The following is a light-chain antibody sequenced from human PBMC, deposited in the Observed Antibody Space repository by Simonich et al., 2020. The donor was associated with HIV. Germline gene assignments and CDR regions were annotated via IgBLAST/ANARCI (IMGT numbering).Light chain of an antibody. CDR1: RTILYSSNNKNY. CDR3: QQYHSIPPT. Sequence: DIVMTQSPDSLAVSLGERATINCKSSRTILYSSNNKNYLAWYQQKPGQPPKLRIYWASTRESGVPDRVSGSGSVTDFTLTISSLQAEDVAVYYCQQYHSIPPTFGGGTKVEIK. V-gene: IGKV4-1*01. CDR2: WAS. J-gene: IGKJ4*01.